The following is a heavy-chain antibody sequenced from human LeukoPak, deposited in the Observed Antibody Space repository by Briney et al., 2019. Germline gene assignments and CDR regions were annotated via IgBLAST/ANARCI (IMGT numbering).Heavy chain of an antibody. D-gene: IGHD6-6*01. CDR2: IYPSNSDT. CDR1: GYSFTSYW. Sequence: GESLKISCKGSGYSFTSYWIGWVRQMPGKGLEWMATIYPSNSDTRYSPSFQGQVTISADKSISTAYLQWSSLKASDSAMYYCARWPTGSSSSYFDYWGQGTLVAVPS. CDR3: ARWPTGSSSSYFDY. V-gene: IGHV5-51*01. J-gene: IGHJ4*02.